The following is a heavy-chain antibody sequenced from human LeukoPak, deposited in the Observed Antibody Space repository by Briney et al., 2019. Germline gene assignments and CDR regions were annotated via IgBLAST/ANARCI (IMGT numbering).Heavy chain of an antibody. CDR1: GYTLTELS. D-gene: IGHD3-10*01. Sequence: GASVKVSCKVSGYTLTELSMHWVRQAPGKGLEWMGGFGPEDGETIYAQKFQGRVTMTEDTSTDTAYMELSSLRSEDTAVYYCATRWGMVQGDDRSRDAFDIWGQGTMVTVSS. CDR2: FGPEDGET. J-gene: IGHJ3*02. CDR3: ATRWGMVQGDDRSRDAFDI. V-gene: IGHV1-24*01.